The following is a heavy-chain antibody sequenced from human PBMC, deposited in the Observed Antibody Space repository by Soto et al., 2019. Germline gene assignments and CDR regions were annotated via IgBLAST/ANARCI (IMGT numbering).Heavy chain of an antibody. J-gene: IGHJ4*02. CDR1: GFTFSSYA. CDR2: ISGSGGST. Sequence: SGGSLRLSCAASGFTFSSYAMSWVRQAPGKGLEWVSAISGSGGSTYYADSVKGRFTISRDNSKNTLYQKMNSLRAEDTAVYNNVKDSSALPKLLWFGELIGYFDYWGQGTLVTVSS. V-gene: IGHV3-23*01. CDR3: VKDSSALPKLLWFGELIGYFDY. D-gene: IGHD3-10*01.